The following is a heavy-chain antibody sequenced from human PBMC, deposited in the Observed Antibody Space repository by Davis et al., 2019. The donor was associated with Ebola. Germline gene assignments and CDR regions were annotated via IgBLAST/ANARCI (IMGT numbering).Heavy chain of an antibody. CDR3: ARRLAAQRHYYYGMDV. Sequence: GGSLRLSCAASGFTFSSYWMSWVRQAPGKGLEWVANIKQDGSEKYYVDSVKGRFTISRDNAKKSLYLQMNSLRAEDTAVYYCARRLAAQRHYYYGMDVWGQGTTVTVSS. D-gene: IGHD6-6*01. CDR2: IKQDGSEK. J-gene: IGHJ6*02. V-gene: IGHV3-7*03. CDR1: GFTFSSYW.